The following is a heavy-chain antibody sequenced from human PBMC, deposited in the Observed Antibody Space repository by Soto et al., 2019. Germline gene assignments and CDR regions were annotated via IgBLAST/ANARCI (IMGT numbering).Heavy chain of an antibody. CDR2: ASPDGTST. CDR1: GFTFSSFW. V-gene: IGHV3-74*01. J-gene: IGHJ4*02. Sequence: EVQLVESGGGLVQPGGSLRLSCAASGFTFSSFWMHWVRQAPGKGLEWVSRASPDGTSTSYAGSVKGRFTISRDNAKNTLFMQMNSLRAEDTAVYYCARALPGDYYYGSGSYYFDYWGQGTLVTVSS. D-gene: IGHD3-10*01. CDR3: ARALPGDYYYGSGSYYFDY.